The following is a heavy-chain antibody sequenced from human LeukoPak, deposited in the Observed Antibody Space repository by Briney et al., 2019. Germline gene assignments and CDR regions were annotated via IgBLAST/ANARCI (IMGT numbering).Heavy chain of an antibody. J-gene: IGHJ4*02. CDR1: GGSISSYY. D-gene: IGHD6-13*01. Sequence: SETLSLTCIVSGGSISSYYWSWIRQPPGKGLEWIGYMSKSGSTNYNPSLQSRVTILVDTFKNQFSLKLSSATAADTAVYYCAIHMGSSTWYPFDYWGQGTLVTVSS. CDR3: AIHMGSSTWYPFDY. V-gene: IGHV4-59*08. CDR2: MSKSGST.